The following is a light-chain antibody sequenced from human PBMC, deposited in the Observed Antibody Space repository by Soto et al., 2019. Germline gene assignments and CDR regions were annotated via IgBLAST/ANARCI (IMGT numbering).Light chain of an antibody. V-gene: IGKV3-20*01. CDR2: ATS. CDR1: QSVSSNY. Sequence: EFMLTQSQGTLSLSPLERATFSCRASQSVSSNYLAWYQQKPGQAPRLLIYATSSRATGIPDRFSGSGSGTDFTLTISRLEPEDFAVYYCQQYQTFGPGTKVDI. CDR3: QQYQT. J-gene: IGKJ3*01.